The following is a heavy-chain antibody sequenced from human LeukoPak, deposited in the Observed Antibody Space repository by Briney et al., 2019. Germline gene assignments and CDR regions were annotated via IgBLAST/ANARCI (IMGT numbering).Heavy chain of an antibody. J-gene: IGHJ4*02. CDR1: GGSISSYY. Sequence: SETLSLTCTVSGGSISSYYWSWIRQPPGKGLEWIGYIYYSGSTNYNPSLKSRVTISVDTSKNQFSLKLSSVTAADTAVYYCARRPLSNWHGIDYWGQGTLVTVSS. V-gene: IGHV4-59*08. D-gene: IGHD1-1*01. CDR2: IYYSGST. CDR3: ARRPLSNWHGIDY.